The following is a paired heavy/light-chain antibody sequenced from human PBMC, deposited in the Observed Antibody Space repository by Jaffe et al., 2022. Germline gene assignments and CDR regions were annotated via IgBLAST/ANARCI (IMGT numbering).Light chain of an antibody. CDR2: WAS. Sequence: DIVMTQSPDSLAVSLGERATINCKSSQSVLYRSDNKNYLAWYQQKAGQPPKLLLYWASTRESGVPDRFSGSGSGTDFTLTISSLQVEDVAVYYCQQYYNTPYTFGQGTKLEIK. CDR1: QSVLYRSDNKNY. V-gene: IGKV4-1*01. J-gene: IGKJ2*01. CDR3: QQYYNTPYT.
Heavy chain of an antibody. CDR2: ISSSGDKK. CDR1: GFTLSNYE. CDR3: ARDAYKSGLDAFDI. D-gene: IGHD1-1*01. Sequence: QLVESGGGLVQPGGSLRLSCVASGFTLSNYEMNWVRQAPGKGLEWISYISSSGDKKYNTDSVKGRFTISRDDAKNSLFLEMNSLRAEDTALYYCARDAYKSGLDAFDIWGQGTMLTVSS. V-gene: IGHV3-48*03. J-gene: IGHJ3*02.